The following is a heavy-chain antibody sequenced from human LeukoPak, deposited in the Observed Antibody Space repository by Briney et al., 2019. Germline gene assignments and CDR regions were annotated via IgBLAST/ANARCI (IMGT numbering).Heavy chain of an antibody. V-gene: IGHV4-34*01. CDR1: GGSFSGYY. CDR2: INHSGST. D-gene: IGHD2-15*01. Sequence: KASETLSLTCAVYGGSFSGYYWSWIRQPPGKGLEWIGEINHSGSTNYNPSLKSRATISVDTSKNQFSLKLSSVTAADTAVYYCARERRSYNRHLVVVAARRQPLPPADAFDIWGQGTMVTVSS. J-gene: IGHJ3*02. CDR3: ARERRSYNRHLVVVAARRQPLPPADAFDI.